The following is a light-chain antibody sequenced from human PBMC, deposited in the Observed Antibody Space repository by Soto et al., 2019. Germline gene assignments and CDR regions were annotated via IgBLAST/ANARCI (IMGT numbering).Light chain of an antibody. CDR2: AVT. CDR3: SSYTTSGPWV. CDR1: NSDIGGHNY. V-gene: IGLV2-14*01. Sequence: QSALPPPASVSGSPGQSITLSCTGSNSDIGGHNYVSWYQQHPGKVPKLMIFAVTNRPSGVSTRFSGSKSGNTASLTISGLQAEDEADYYCSSYTTSGPWVFGGGTKLTVL. J-gene: IGLJ3*02.